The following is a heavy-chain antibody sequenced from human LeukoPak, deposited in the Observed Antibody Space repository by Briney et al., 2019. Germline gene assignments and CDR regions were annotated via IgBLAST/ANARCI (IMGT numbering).Heavy chain of an antibody. Sequence: SETLSLTCTVSGYSIRSTYYWGWIRQPPGKGLEWIGSIYHSGTLYYNPSLKSRVTISVDTSKNQFSLKLSSVTAADTAVYYCARGGSTLHSAGGHDIEFYYYYYMDVWGKGTTVTISS. V-gene: IGHV4-38-2*02. D-gene: IGHD3-9*01. J-gene: IGHJ6*03. CDR2: IYHSGTL. CDR3: ARGGSTLHSAGGHDIEFYYYYYMDV. CDR1: GYSIRSTYY.